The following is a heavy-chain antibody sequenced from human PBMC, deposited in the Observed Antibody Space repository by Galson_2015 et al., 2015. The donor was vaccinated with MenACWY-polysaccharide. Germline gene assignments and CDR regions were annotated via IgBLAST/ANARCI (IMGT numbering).Heavy chain of an antibody. J-gene: IGHJ4*02. Sequence: CAISGDSVSGNSVAWNWIRQSPSRGLEWLGRTYFRSKWYSDYAESVKSRISINADTSKYQFSLQLNSVAPEDTAVYYCARGLAVTGYYFDYWGQGTLVTVSS. CDR2: TYFRSKWYS. D-gene: IGHD6-19*01. CDR1: GDSVSGNSVA. CDR3: ARGLAVTGYYFDY. V-gene: IGHV6-1*01.